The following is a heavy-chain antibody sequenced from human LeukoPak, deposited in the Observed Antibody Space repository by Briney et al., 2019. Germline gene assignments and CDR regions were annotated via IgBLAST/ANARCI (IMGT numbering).Heavy chain of an antibody. CDR3: ARGFRGSGSYSDY. J-gene: IGHJ4*02. CDR1: GYTFTGYY. V-gene: IGHV1-2*02. CDR2: INPNSGGT. Sequence: ASVKVSCKASGYTFTGYYTHWVRQAPGQGLEWMGWINPNSGGTNYAQKFQGRVTMTRNTSISTAYMELSSLRSEDTAVYYCARGFRGSGSYSDYWGQGTLVTVSS. D-gene: IGHD1-26*01.